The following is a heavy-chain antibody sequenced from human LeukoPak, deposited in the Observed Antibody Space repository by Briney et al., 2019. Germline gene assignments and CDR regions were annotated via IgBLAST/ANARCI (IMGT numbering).Heavy chain of an antibody. Sequence: GGSLRLSCAASGFTFDDYAMHWVRQAPGKGLEWVSGISWNSGSIGYADSVKGRFTISRDNAKNSLYLQMNSLRAEDTALYYCAKPKFYYDSSGYWEGFDYWGQGTLVTVSS. V-gene: IGHV3-9*01. CDR3: AKPKFYYDSSGYWEGFDY. J-gene: IGHJ4*02. D-gene: IGHD3-22*01. CDR2: ISWNSGSI. CDR1: GFTFDDYA.